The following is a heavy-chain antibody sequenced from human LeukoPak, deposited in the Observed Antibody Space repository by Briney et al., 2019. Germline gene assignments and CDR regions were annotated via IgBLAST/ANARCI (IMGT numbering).Heavy chain of an antibody. Sequence: PSETLSLTCTVSGGSISSSPYYWGWIRQPPGKGLEWIWSIYHSGSTFYDPSLKSRVTVSIDTSKNQFSLRLNSMTSADTAVYFCARGPDYSSSYAANWFDPWGQGTLVTVSS. CDR3: ARGPDYSSSYAANWFDP. CDR1: GGSISSSPYY. CDR2: IYHSGST. D-gene: IGHD6-13*01. J-gene: IGHJ5*02. V-gene: IGHV4-39*01.